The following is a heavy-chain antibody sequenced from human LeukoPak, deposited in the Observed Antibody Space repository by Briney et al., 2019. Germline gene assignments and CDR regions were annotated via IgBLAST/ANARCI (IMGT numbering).Heavy chain of an antibody. CDR1: GYTFTSYY. CDR2: INPSGGST. Sequence: ASVKVSCKASGYTFTSYYMHWVRQAPGQGLEWMGIINPSGGSTSYAQKFQGRVTITADESTSTAYMELSSLRSEDTAVYYCARGTGDAPDYWGQGTLVTVSS. D-gene: IGHD7-27*01. J-gene: IGHJ4*02. CDR3: ARGTGDAPDY. V-gene: IGHV1-46*01.